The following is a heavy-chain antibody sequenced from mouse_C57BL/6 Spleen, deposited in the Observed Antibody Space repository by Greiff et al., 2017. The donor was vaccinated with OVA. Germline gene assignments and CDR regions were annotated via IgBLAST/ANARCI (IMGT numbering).Heavy chain of an antibody. CDR1: GYTFTDYN. CDR2: INPNNGGT. Sequence: EVQLQQPGPALSKPGASVKIPCKASGYTFTDYNMDWVKQSHGKSLEWIGDINPNNGGTIYNQKFKGKATLTVDKSSSTAYMELRSLTSEDTAVYYCAINYYGSAAWFAYWGQGTLVTVSA. J-gene: IGHJ3*01. D-gene: IGHD1-1*01. CDR3: AINYYGSAAWFAY. V-gene: IGHV1-18*01.